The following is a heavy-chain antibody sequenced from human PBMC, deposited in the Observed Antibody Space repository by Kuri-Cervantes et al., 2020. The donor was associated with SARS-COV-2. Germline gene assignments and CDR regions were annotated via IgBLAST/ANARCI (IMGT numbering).Heavy chain of an antibody. CDR2: IYYSGST. CDR1: GGSISSYY. D-gene: IGHD6-19*01. J-gene: IGHJ6*02. V-gene: IGHV4-59*01. Sequence: GSLRLSCTVSGGSISSYYWSWIRQPPGKGLEWIGYIYYSGSTNYNPSLKSRVTISVDTSKNQFSLKLRSVTAADTAVYYCAREGSGWYGEDYYYYGMDVWGQGTTVTVSS. CDR3: AREGSGWYGEDYYYYGMDV.